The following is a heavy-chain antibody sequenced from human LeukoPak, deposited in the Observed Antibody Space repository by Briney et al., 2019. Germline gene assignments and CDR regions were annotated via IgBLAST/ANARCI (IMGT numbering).Heavy chain of an antibody. CDR1: GFTFVHFS. CDR3: AKDNVAAAGRYFDY. D-gene: IGHD6-13*01. Sequence: PGGSLRLSCVASGFTFVHFSMHWVRQAPGKGLEWVAFVSGEQTDKYYADSVKGRFTISRDNSKNTLYLQMHSLRAEGTAVYYCAKDNVAAAGRYFDYWGQGTLVTVSS. V-gene: IGHV3-30*04. CDR2: VSGEQTDK. J-gene: IGHJ4*02.